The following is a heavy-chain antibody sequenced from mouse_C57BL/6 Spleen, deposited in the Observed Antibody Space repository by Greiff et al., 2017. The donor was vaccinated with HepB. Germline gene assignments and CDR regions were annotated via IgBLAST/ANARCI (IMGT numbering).Heavy chain of an antibody. CDR2: ISGGGGNT. V-gene: IGHV5-9*01. Sequence: EVQGVESGGGLVKPGGSLKLSCAASGFTFSSYTMSWVRQTPEKRLEWVATISGGGGNTYYPDSVKGRFTISRDNAKNTLYLQMSSLRSEDTALYYCARRDYYGSSPLFDYWGQGTTLTVSS. D-gene: IGHD1-1*01. CDR1: GFTFSSYT. J-gene: IGHJ2*01. CDR3: ARRDYYGSSPLFDY.